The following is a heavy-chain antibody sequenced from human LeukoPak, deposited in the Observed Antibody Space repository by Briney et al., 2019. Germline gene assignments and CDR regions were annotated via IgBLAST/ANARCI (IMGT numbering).Heavy chain of an antibody. Sequence: PGGSLRLSCAASGFTFSNAWMSWVRQAPGKGLEWVARIKSKTDGGTTDYAAPVKGRFTISRDDSKNTLYLQMNSLKTEDTAVYYCTTNLRYFDCLSEITQLDYWGQGTLVTVSS. CDR3: TTNLRYFDCLSEITQLDY. D-gene: IGHD3-9*01. J-gene: IGHJ4*02. CDR1: GFTFSNAW. CDR2: IKSKTDGGTT. V-gene: IGHV3-15*01.